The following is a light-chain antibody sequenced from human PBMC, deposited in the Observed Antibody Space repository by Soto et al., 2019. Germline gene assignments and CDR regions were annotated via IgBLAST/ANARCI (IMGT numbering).Light chain of an antibody. CDR2: AAS. Sequence: IQMTQSQSSLSASVGNRVTITCRASQSISTYLNWYQQKPGKAPKLLIYAASSLQSGVPPRFSGSGSGTDFTLTISSLQPEDFATYYCQQSYSTPLTFGGGTKVDIK. CDR3: QQSYSTPLT. V-gene: IGKV1-39*01. CDR1: QSISTY. J-gene: IGKJ4*01.